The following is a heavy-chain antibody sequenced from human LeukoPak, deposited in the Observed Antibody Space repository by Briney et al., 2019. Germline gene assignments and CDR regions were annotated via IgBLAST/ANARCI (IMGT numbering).Heavy chain of an antibody. CDR2: ISWNSGSI. D-gene: IGHD6-19*01. J-gene: IGHJ5*02. CDR1: GFTFDDYA. V-gene: IGHV3-9*01. CDR3: AKAFSVAGPNWFDP. Sequence: GRSLRLSCAASGFTFDDYAMHWVRQAPGKGLEWVSGISWNSGSIGYADSVKGRFTTYRDNAKTSLYLQMNSLRAEDTALYYSAKAFSVAGPNWFDPWGQGTLVTVSS.